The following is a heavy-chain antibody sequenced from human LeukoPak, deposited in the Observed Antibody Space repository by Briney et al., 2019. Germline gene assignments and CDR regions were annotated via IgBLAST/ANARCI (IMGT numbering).Heavy chain of an antibody. CDR3: APLVSYGAAEGY. V-gene: IGHV1-2*02. D-gene: IGHD5-18*01. CDR1: GYTFTGYY. Sequence: GASVKVSCKASGYTFTGYYMHWVRQAPGQGLEWMGWINPNSGDTNYAQEFQGRVTMTRDTSISTAYMELSRLRSDDTAVYYCAPLVSYGAAEGYWGQGTLVTVSS. CDR2: INPNSGDT. J-gene: IGHJ4*02.